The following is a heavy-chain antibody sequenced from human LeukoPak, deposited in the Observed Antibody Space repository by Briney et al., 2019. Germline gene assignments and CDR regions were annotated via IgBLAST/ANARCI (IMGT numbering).Heavy chain of an antibody. J-gene: IGHJ4*02. D-gene: IGHD2-8*01. Sequence: ASVKVSCKASGGTFSSYAITWVRQAPGQGLECMGWISTYNDNPNYAQKFQGRVTMTTDTSTSTAYLDLRSLRSDDTAVYFCARLMGPPDYWGQGTRVTVSS. CDR3: ARLMGPPDY. V-gene: IGHV1-18*01. CDR1: GGTFSSYA. CDR2: ISTYNDNP.